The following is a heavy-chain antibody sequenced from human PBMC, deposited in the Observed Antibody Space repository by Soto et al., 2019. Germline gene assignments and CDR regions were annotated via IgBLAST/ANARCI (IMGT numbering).Heavy chain of an antibody. CDR3: ARSKLELVGPSDRFDP. V-gene: IGHV3-21*01. Sequence: GGSLRLSCAASGFTFSSYSMNWVRQAPGKGLEWVSSISSSSSYIYYADSVKGRFTISRDNAKNSLYLQMNSLRAEDTAVYYCARSKLELVGPSDRFDPWGQGTLVTVSS. D-gene: IGHD1-7*01. J-gene: IGHJ5*02. CDR1: GFTFSSYS. CDR2: ISSSSSYI.